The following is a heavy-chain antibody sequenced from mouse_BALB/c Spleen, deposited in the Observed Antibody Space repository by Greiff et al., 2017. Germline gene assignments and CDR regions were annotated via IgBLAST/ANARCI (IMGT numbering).Heavy chain of an antibody. Sequence: VQLQQPGAELVKPGASVKLSCKASGYTFTSYYMHWVKQRPEQGLEWIGWIDPENGNTIYDPKFQGKASITADTSSNTAYLQLSSLTSEDTAVYYCARHYDLAYWGQGTLVTVSA. CDR2: IDPENGNT. CDR3: ARHYDLAY. D-gene: IGHD2-4*01. J-gene: IGHJ3*01. CDR1: GYTFTSYY. V-gene: IGHV14-1*02.